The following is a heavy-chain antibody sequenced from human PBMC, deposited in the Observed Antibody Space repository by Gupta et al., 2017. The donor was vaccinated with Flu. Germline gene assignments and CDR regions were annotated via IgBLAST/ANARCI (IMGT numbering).Heavy chain of an antibody. Sequence: QVQLVQSGAEVKNPGASVKVSCKASGYTFTSYGISWVRQAPGQGLEWMRWISAYNGNTNYAQKLQGRVTMTTDTSTSTAYMELRGLRSDDTAVYYCARVMVATYLKWFDPWCQGTLVTVSS. D-gene: IGHD5-12*01. V-gene: IGHV1-18*01. CDR3: ARVMVATYLKWFDP. J-gene: IGHJ5*02. CDR2: ISAYNGNT. CDR1: GYTFTSYG.